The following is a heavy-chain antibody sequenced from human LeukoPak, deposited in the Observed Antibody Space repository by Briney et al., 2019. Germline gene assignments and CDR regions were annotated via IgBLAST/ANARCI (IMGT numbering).Heavy chain of an antibody. V-gene: IGHV3-73*01. CDR1: GFTFSGSA. J-gene: IGHJ4*02. CDR3: TRFLQQKGNNAFDY. Sequence: GGSLRLSCAASGFTFSGSAMHWVRQASGKGLEWVGRIRSKANSYATAYAASVKGRFTISRDDSKNTAYLQMNSLKTEDTAVYYCTRFLQQKGNNAFDYWGQGTLVTVSS. D-gene: IGHD1/OR15-1a*01. CDR2: IRSKANSYAT.